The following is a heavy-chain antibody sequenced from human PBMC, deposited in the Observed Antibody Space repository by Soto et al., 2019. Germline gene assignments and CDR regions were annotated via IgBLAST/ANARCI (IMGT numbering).Heavy chain of an antibody. D-gene: IGHD3-3*01. V-gene: IGHV1-18*01. Sequence: ASVKVSCKASGGTFTSYGISWVRQAPGQGLEWMGWISAYNGNTNYAQKLQGRVTMTTDTSTSTAYMELRSLRSDDTAVYYCARDITIFGVVIIRGGSDAFDIWGQGTMVTVSS. CDR3: ARDITIFGVVIIRGGSDAFDI. J-gene: IGHJ3*02. CDR1: GGTFTSYG. CDR2: ISAYNGNT.